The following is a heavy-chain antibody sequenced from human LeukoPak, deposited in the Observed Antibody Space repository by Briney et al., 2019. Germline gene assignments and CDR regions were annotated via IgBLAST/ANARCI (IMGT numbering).Heavy chain of an antibody. CDR3: ARGNEWAFDY. J-gene: IGHJ4*02. CDR1: GFTFSSYW. Sequence: GGSLGLSCAAAGFTFSSYWMHWVRQAPGKGLVWVSRINTDGSSTIYADSVKGRFTISRDNAKNTLYLQMNSLRADDTAVYACARGNEWAFDYWAQGTLVTVSS. D-gene: IGHD1-26*01. V-gene: IGHV3-74*01. CDR2: INTDGSST.